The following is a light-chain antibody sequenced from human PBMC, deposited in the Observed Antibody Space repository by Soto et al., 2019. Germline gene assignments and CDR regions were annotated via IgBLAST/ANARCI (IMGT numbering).Light chain of an antibody. CDR3: QQYNNWWT. V-gene: IGKV3D-15*01. Sequence: RVMTQSPDTLSVSPGERATLSCRASETVRSNLAWYQQTPGQAPRLLIYAASTRATGIPARFIGNGSGTEITLTISSLQSEDFAVYYCQQYNNWWTFGQGTKGDIK. J-gene: IGKJ1*01. CDR2: AAS. CDR1: ETVRSN.